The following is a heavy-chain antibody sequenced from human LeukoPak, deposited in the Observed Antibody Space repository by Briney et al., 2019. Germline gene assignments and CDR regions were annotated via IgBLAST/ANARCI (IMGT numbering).Heavy chain of an antibody. Sequence: SETLSLTCTVSGGSISSGGYYWSWIRQHPGKGLEWIGYIYYSGSTYYNPSLKSRVTISVDTSKNQFSLKLSSVTAADTAVYYCAKHPSWPGCPDYWGQGTLVTVSS. CDR3: AKHPSWPGCPDY. D-gene: IGHD2-15*01. CDR2: IYYSGST. CDR1: GGSISSGGYY. J-gene: IGHJ4*02. V-gene: IGHV4-31*03.